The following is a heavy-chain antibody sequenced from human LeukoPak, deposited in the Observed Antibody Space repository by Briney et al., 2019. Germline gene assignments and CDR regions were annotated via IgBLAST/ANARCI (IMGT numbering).Heavy chain of an antibody. V-gene: IGHV3-23*01. CDR3: AKASRVIVVADAFDI. CDR2: ISGSGGST. Sequence: PGGSLRLSCAASGFTFSSYAMSWVRQAPGKGLDWVSAISGSGGSTYYADSVKGRFTISRDNSKNTLYLQMNSLRAEDTAVYYCAKASRVIVVADAFDIWGQGTMVTVSS. J-gene: IGHJ3*02. CDR1: GFTFSSYA. D-gene: IGHD3-22*01.